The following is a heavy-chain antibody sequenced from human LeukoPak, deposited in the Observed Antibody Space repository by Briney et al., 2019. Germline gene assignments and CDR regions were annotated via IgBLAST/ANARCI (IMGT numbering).Heavy chain of an antibody. CDR2: ISWNSGSI. CDR1: GFTFSRHG. V-gene: IGHV3-9*01. Sequence: GGSLRLSCAASGFTFSRHGMHWVRQAPGKGLEWVSGISWNSGSIGYADSVKGRFTISRDNAKNSLYLQMNSLRAEDTALYYCAKDAPNWFDPWGQGTLVTVSS. J-gene: IGHJ5*02. CDR3: AKDAPNWFDP.